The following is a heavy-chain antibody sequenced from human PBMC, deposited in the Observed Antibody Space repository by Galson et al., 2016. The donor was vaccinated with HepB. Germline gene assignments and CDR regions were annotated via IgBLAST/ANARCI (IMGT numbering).Heavy chain of an antibody. V-gene: IGHV4-39*01. Sequence: SETLSLTCSVSGGSINSSSFYWGWIRQSPGRGLEWIGTLYFGASTYYNPSLKSRVTISVDTSNNQFSLKLTSVTAEDTAIYYCASKGKEWLVHGYFDYWGQGTLATVSS. J-gene: IGHJ4*02. D-gene: IGHD6-19*01. CDR3: ASKGKEWLVHGYFDY. CDR2: LYFGAST. CDR1: GGSINSSSFY.